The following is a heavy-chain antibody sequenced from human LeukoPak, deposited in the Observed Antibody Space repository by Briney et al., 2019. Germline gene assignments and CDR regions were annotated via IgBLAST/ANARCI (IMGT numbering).Heavy chain of an antibody. J-gene: IGHJ3*02. CDR1: GFTFSSYW. CDR2: INQDGSAR. CDR3: ARDRGINGAFDI. D-gene: IGHD3-10*01. Sequence: GGSLRLSCAASGFTFSSYWMSWVRQAPGKGPEWVANINQDGSARYYVDSVKGRFTISRDSAKNSLYLQMNSLRAEDTAVYYCARDRGINGAFDIWGQGTMVTVSS. V-gene: IGHV3-7*04.